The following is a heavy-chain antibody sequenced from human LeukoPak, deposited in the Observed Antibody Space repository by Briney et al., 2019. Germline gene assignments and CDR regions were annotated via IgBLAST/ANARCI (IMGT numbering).Heavy chain of an antibody. J-gene: IGHJ4*02. V-gene: IGHV3-7*01. D-gene: IGHD1-26*01. CDR2: IKQDGSDK. CDR1: GFTFSTYW. CDR3: ARDLFGGSYSDY. Sequence: GGSLRLSCAASGFTFSTYWMSWVRQAPGKGVEWVADIKQDGSDKYYVDSVKGRFTISRDNAKSSLYLQMNSLRAEDTAVYYCARDLFGGSYSDYWGQGTLVTVSS.